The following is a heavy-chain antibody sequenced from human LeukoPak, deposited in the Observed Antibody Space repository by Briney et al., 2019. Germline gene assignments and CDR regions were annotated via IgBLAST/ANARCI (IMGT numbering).Heavy chain of an antibody. D-gene: IGHD1-14*01. CDR1: GGSISSGDYY. CDR3: ARDLGSGGFDY. Sequence: SQTLSLTCTVSGGSISSGDYYWSWIRQPPGKGLEWIGYIYYSGSTYYNPSLKGRVTISVDTSKNQFSLKLSSVTAADTAVYYCARDLGSGGFDYWGQGTLVTVSS. CDR2: IYYSGST. J-gene: IGHJ4*02. V-gene: IGHV4-30-4*01.